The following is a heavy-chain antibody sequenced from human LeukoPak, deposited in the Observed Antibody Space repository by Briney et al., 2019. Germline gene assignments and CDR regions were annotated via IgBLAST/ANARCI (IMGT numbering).Heavy chain of an antibody. CDR1: EFTFSSYG. Sequence: GGSLRLSCVASEFTFSSYGMHWVRQAPGKGLEWVAYIRYDGSDRYYADSVKGRFTISRDNSKNTLYLQMNSLRAEDTAVYYCARAPAGSGAFDIWGQGTMVTVSS. CDR3: ARAPAGSGAFDI. CDR2: IRYDGSDR. J-gene: IGHJ3*02. D-gene: IGHD2-15*01. V-gene: IGHV3-30*02.